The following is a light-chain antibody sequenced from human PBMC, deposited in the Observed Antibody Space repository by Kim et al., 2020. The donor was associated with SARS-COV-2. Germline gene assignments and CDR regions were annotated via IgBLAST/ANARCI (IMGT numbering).Light chain of an antibody. CDR3: QQGRT. CDR2: DAS. J-gene: IGKJ1*01. CDR1: QSISSW. V-gene: IGKV1-5*01. Sequence: STLSASVGDRVTITCRASQSISSWLAWYQQKPGKAPKLLIYDASSLESGVPSRFSGSGSGTEFTLTISSLQPDDFATYYCQQGRTFGQGTKVDIK.